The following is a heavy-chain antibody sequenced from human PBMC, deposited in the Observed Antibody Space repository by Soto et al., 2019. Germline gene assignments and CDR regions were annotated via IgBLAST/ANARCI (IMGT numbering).Heavy chain of an antibody. CDR1: GFTFSSYS. Sequence: GGSLRLSCAASGFTFSSYSMNWVRQAPGKGLEWVSYISSSSSTIYYADSVKGRFTIAKDNAKNSLYLQMNSLRDEDTAMYYGAGGEGFEELFDHWGQGTLVTVSS. D-gene: IGHD3-10*01. CDR3: AGGEGFEELFDH. V-gene: IGHV3-48*02. J-gene: IGHJ4*01. CDR2: ISSSSSTI.